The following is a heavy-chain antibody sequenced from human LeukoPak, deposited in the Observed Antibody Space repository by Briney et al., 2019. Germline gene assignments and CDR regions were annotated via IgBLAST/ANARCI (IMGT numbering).Heavy chain of an antibody. CDR1: GFTFSSYG. CDR2: IRYDGSNK. Sequence: GGSLRLSCAASGFTFSSYGMHWVRQAPGKGLEWVAFIRYDGSNKYYADSVKGRFTISRDNSKNTLYLQMNSLRAEDTAVYYCVKEEYLSLLFDYWGQGTLVTVSS. D-gene: IGHD1-26*01. V-gene: IGHV3-30*02. CDR3: VKEEYLSLLFDY. J-gene: IGHJ4*02.